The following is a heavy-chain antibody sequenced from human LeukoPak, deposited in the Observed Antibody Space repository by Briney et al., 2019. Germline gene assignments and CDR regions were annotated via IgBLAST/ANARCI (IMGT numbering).Heavy chain of an antibody. J-gene: IGHJ4*02. D-gene: IGHD3-22*01. Sequence: SETLSLTCTVSSYSIRSDYYWGWIRQTPGKGLKWIASINHSGITYYNPSLKSRVTISVDMSKNQFSLKLTSVTAADTAVYYCGRDRPSGYYDYWGQGILVTVSS. V-gene: IGHV4-38-2*02. CDR3: GRDRPSGYYDY. CDR2: INHSGIT. CDR1: SYSIRSDYY.